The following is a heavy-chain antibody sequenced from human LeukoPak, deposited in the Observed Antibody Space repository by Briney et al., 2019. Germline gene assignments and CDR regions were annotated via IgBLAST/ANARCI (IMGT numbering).Heavy chain of an antibody. V-gene: IGHV4-4*07. CDR2: IYTRGST. J-gene: IGHJ4*02. Sequence: SETLSLTCTVSGGSISSYYWSWIRQPAGKGQEWIGRIYTRGSTNYNPSLKSRVTMSVDSSKNQFSLKLSSVTAADTAVYYCAREAEGRATALVVPAAHFDYWGQGTLVTVS. CDR1: GGSISSYY. CDR3: AREAEGRATALVVPAAHFDY. D-gene: IGHD2-2*01.